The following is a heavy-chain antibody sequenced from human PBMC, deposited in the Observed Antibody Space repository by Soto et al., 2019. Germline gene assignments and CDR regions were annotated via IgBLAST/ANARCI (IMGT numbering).Heavy chain of an antibody. CDR1: GFTFSSYG. Sequence: GGSLRLSCAASGFTFSSYGMHWVRQAPGKGLEWVAVISYDGSNKYYADSVKGRFTISRDNSKNTLYLQMNSPRAEDTAVYYCAKDSGDYVHLYYFDYWGQGTLVTVSS. CDR2: ISYDGSNK. D-gene: IGHD4-17*01. CDR3: AKDSGDYVHLYYFDY. J-gene: IGHJ4*02. V-gene: IGHV3-30*18.